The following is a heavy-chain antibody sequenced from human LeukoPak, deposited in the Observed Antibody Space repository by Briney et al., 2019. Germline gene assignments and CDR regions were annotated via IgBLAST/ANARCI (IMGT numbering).Heavy chain of an antibody. J-gene: IGHJ3*02. CDR2: IYYSGST. V-gene: IGHV4-30-4*08. Sequence: SQTLSLTCTVSGGSISSGDYYWSWIRQPPGKGLEWIGYIYYSGSTYYNPSLKSRVTISVDTSKNQFSLKLSSVTAADTAVYYCARIVGAGDAFDIWGQGTMVSVSS. CDR3: ARIVGAGDAFDI. D-gene: IGHD1-26*01. CDR1: GGSISSGDYY.